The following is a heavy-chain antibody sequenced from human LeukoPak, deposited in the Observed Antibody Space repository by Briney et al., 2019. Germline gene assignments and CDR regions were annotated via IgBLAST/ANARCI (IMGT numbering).Heavy chain of an antibody. CDR2: TKSKADGGAA. D-gene: IGHD6-6*01. CDR1: GFTFSNAW. V-gene: IGHV3-15*01. J-gene: IGHJ4*02. CDR3: ATDKGARDS. Sequence: GGSLRLSCAASGFTFSNAWMSWVRQPPGKGLEWVGRTKSKADGGAADYVAPVKGRFTISRDDSQNTLYLQMTSLKTEDTAVYYCATDKGARDSWGRGTLVTVSS.